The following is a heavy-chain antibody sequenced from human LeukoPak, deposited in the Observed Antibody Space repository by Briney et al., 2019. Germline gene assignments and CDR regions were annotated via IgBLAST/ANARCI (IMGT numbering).Heavy chain of an antibody. D-gene: IGHD2-21*01. CDR2: ISYRGSP. V-gene: IGHV4-39*01. J-gene: IGHJ5*02. CDR3: ARVPVNCDGDCTFDP. Sequence: SETLSLTCTVSGDSISSSDNYWGWIRQPPGKGLEWIATISYRGSPYYNPSLTSRVTISVDTSKNQFSLRLSSMTAADTAIYYCARVPVNCDGDCTFDPWGQGTLVTVSS. CDR1: GDSISSSDNY.